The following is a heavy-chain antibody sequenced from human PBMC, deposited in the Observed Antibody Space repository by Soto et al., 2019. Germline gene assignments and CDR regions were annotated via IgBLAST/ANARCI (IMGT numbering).Heavy chain of an antibody. Sequence: GGSLRLSCAASGFTFSDYYMSWIRQAPGKGLEWVSYISSSGSTIYYADSVKGRFTISSDNSKNTLYLQMNSLRAEDTAVYYCAKDNYDFWSGYYEPWFDPWGQGTLVTVSS. CDR2: ISSSGSTI. D-gene: IGHD3-3*01. CDR3: AKDNYDFWSGYYEPWFDP. CDR1: GFTFSDYY. V-gene: IGHV3-11*04. J-gene: IGHJ5*02.